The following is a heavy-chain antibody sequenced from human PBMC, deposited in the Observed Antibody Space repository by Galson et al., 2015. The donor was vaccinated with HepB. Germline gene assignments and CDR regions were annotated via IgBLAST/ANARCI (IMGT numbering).Heavy chain of an antibody. D-gene: IGHD2-2*01. V-gene: IGHV3-30*18. Sequence: SLRLSCAASGFTFSSYGMHWVRQAPGKGLEWVAVISYDGSNKYYADSVKGRFTISRGNSKNTLYLQMNSLRAEDTAVYYCAKWALDCSSTSCLGFWFDPWGQGTLVTVSS. CDR2: ISYDGSNK. CDR1: GFTFSSYG. J-gene: IGHJ5*02. CDR3: AKWALDCSSTSCLGFWFDP.